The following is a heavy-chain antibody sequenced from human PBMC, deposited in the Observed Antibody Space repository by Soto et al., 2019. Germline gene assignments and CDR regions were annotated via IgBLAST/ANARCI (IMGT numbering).Heavy chain of an antibody. CDR1: GFTFSSYG. CDR2: IWYDGSNK. V-gene: IGHV3-33*01. J-gene: IGHJ2*01. Sequence: QVQLVESGGGVVQPGRSLRLSCAASGFTFSSYGMHWVRQAPGKGLEWVAVIWYDGSNKYYADSVKGRFTISRDNSKNTLDLQMNSLRADDTAVYYCARDVMVTAMVMWYFDLWGLGTLVTVSS. CDR3: ARDVMVTAMVMWYFDL. D-gene: IGHD2-21*02.